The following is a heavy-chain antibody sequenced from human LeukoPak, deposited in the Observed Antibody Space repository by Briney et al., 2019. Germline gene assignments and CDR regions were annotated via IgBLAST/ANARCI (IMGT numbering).Heavy chain of an antibody. CDR1: GFTFSSYS. CDR2: ISSSSSYI. D-gene: IGHD6-19*01. V-gene: IGHV3-21*01. CDR3: ARVSGGQWLVEFSAFDI. Sequence: GGSLRLSCAASGFTFSSYSMNWVRQAPGKGLEWVSSISSSSSYIYYADSVKGRFTISRDNAKNSLYLQMNSLRAEDTAVYYCARVSGGQWLVEFSAFDIWGQGTMVTVS. J-gene: IGHJ3*02.